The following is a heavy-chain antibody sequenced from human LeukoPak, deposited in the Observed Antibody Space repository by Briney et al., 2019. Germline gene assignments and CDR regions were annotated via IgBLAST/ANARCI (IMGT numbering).Heavy chain of an antibody. Sequence: SETLSPTCTVSGGSISSGSYYWGWIRQPPGKGLEWIGSIYYSGSTYYNPSLKSRVTISVDTSNNQFSLKLSSVTAADMAVYYCARHGAMTGNFQHWGQGTLVTVSS. CDR1: GGSISSGSYY. D-gene: IGHD3-9*01. V-gene: IGHV4-39*01. J-gene: IGHJ1*01. CDR3: ARHGAMTGNFQH. CDR2: IYYSGST.